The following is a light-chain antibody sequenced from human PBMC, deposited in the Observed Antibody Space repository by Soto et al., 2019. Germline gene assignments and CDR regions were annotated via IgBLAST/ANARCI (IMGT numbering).Light chain of an antibody. CDR1: SNDIGAYNY. J-gene: IGLJ1*01. V-gene: IGLV2-14*01. CDR2: EVT. Sequence: QSVLTQPASVSGSPGQSITISCTGTSNDIGAYNYVSWYQHHPGKAPKLIIYEVTNRPSGVSNRFSGSKSDNTASLTISGLRAEDEADYYCSSYTSSSTLYVFATGTKVTVL. CDR3: SSYTSSSTLYV.